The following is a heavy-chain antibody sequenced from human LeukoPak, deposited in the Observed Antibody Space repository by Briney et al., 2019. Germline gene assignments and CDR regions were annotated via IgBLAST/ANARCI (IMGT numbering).Heavy chain of an antibody. CDR3: AKSDLFYDFTQYYYYMDV. CDR1: NGSISTYY. CDR2: IYKSGTT. Sequence: PSETLSLTCSVSNGSISTYYWSWIRQPPGRGLEWIGYIYKSGTTDYNPSLKSRVTISVDTSRNQFSLKMRSVTAADTAVYYCAKSDLFYDFTQYYYYMDVWGKGTTVTVSS. J-gene: IGHJ6*03. D-gene: IGHD3-3*01. V-gene: IGHV4-59*01.